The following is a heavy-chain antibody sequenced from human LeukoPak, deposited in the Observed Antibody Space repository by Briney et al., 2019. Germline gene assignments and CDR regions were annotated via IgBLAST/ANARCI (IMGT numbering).Heavy chain of an antibody. CDR1: GFTVSSKY. D-gene: IGHD3-10*01. V-gene: IGHV3-53*01. Sequence: PGGSLRLSCTASGFTVSSKYMSWVRQAPGKGLEWVSVIYSGGSTYYADSVKGRFTISRDNAKNSLYLQMNSLRAEDTAVYYCASSKSGSDYWGQGALVTVSS. J-gene: IGHJ4*02. CDR3: ASSKSGSDY. CDR2: IYSGGST.